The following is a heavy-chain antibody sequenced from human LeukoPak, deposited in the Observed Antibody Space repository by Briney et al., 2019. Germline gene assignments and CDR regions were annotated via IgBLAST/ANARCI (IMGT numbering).Heavy chain of an antibody. D-gene: IGHD2-8*02. J-gene: IGHJ4*02. Sequence: SETLSLXCTVSGGSISSSSYYWGWIRQPPGKGLEWIGSIYYSGSAYYNPSLKSRVTISVDTSKNQFSLKLNSVTAADTAVYYCARQTILDYWGQGTLVTVSS. V-gene: IGHV4-39*07. CDR3: ARQTILDY. CDR2: IYYSGSA. CDR1: GGSISSSSYY.